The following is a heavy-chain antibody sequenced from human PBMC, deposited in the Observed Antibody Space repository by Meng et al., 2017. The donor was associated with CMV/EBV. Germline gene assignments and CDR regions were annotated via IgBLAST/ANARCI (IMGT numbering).Heavy chain of an antibody. J-gene: IGHJ4*02. Sequence: ASVKVSCKASGGTFSSYAINWVRQATGQGLEWMGWMNPNSGNTGYAQKFQGRVTMTRNTSISTAYMELSSLRSEDTAVYYCASVPPGRPVIMAYWGQGTLVTVSS. V-gene: IGHV1-8*02. D-gene: IGHD3-9*01. CDR3: ASVPPGRPVIMAY. CDR2: MNPNSGNT. CDR1: GGTFSSYA.